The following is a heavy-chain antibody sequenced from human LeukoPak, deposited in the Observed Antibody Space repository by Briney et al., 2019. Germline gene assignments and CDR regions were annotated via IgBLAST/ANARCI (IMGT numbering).Heavy chain of an antibody. J-gene: IGHJ4*02. V-gene: IGHV1-18*01. D-gene: IGHD6-19*01. CDR3: ARDWGIAVAGEGGY. CDR2: ISAYNGNT. Sequence: ASVKVSCKASGYTFTSYGISWVRQAPGQGLEWMGWISAYNGNTNYAQKLQGRVTMTTDTSTSTAYMELRSLRSDDTAVYYGARDWGIAVAGEGGYWGQGTLVTVSS. CDR1: GYTFTSYG.